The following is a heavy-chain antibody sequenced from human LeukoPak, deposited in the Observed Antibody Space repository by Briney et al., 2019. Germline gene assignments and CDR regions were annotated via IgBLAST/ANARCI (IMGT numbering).Heavy chain of an antibody. J-gene: IGHJ4*02. CDR2: ISSSSSYI. V-gene: IGHV3-21*04. CDR3: AKDIRLYADY. D-gene: IGHD5/OR15-5a*01. Sequence: GGSLRLSCAASGFTFSSYSMNWVRQAPGKGLEWVSSISSSSSYIYYADSVKGRFTISRDNAKNSLYLQMSSLRAEDTAVYYCAKDIRLYADYWGQGTLVTVSS. CDR1: GFTFSSYS.